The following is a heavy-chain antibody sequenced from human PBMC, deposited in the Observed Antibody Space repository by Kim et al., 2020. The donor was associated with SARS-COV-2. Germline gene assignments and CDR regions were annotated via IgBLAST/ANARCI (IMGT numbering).Heavy chain of an antibody. D-gene: IGHD1-26*01. CDR3: ARGYSGSYFHWFDP. CDR1: GFTFSSYA. J-gene: IGHJ5*02. V-gene: IGHV3-30*04. Sequence: GGSLRLSCAASGFTFSSYAMHWVRQAPGKGLEWVAVISYDGSNKYYADSVKGRFTISRDNSKNTLYLQMNSLRAEDTAVYYCARGYSGSYFHWFDPWGQG. CDR2: ISYDGSNK.